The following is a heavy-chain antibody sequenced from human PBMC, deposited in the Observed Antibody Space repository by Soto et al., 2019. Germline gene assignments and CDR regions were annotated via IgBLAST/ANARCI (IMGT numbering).Heavy chain of an antibody. D-gene: IGHD5-18*01. CDR3: ASPTIRDHSAFDI. CDR1: GFTFSSYA. V-gene: IGHV3-30-3*01. J-gene: IGHJ3*02. Sequence: QVQLVESGGGVVQPGRSLRLSCAASGFTFSSYAMHWVRQAPGKGLEWVAVISSDGSKKYYADSGKGRFTIFRDNSKNTLYQQMNSLRPEDTAVYYCASPTIRDHSAFDIWGQGTMVTVSS. CDR2: ISSDGSKK.